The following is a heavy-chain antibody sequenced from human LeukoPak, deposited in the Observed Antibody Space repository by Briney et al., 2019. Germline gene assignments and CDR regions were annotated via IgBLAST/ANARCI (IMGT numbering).Heavy chain of an antibody. CDR2: IGTAGDT. Sequence: GGSLRLSCAASGFTFSSYDMHWVRQATGKGLEWVSAIGTAGDTYYPGSVKGRFTISRENAKNSLYLQMNRLRAGDTAVYYCARGLDYGDLRGIDYTMDVWGQGTTVTVSS. V-gene: IGHV3-13*01. CDR1: GFTFSSYD. J-gene: IGHJ6*02. CDR3: ARGLDYGDLRGIDYTMDV. D-gene: IGHD4-17*01.